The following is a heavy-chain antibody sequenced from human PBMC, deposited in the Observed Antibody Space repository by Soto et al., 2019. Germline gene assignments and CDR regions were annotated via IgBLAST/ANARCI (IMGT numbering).Heavy chain of an antibody. J-gene: IGHJ3*02. CDR3: AKYSGYDFPYPDAFDI. CDR1: GFTFSSYA. CDR2: ISGSGGST. V-gene: IGHV3-23*01. D-gene: IGHD5-12*01. Sequence: GGSLRLSCAASGFTFSSYAMSWVRQAPGKGLEWVSAISGSGGSTYYADSVKGRFTISRGNSKNTLYLQMNSLRAEDTAVYYCAKYSGYDFPYPDAFDIWGQGTMVTVSS.